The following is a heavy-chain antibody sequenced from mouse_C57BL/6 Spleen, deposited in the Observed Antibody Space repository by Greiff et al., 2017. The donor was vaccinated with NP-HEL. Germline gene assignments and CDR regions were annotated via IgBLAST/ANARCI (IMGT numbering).Heavy chain of an antibody. D-gene: IGHD3-2*02. Sequence: EVKLMESGGGLVKPGGSLKLSCAASGFTFSSYTMSWVRQTPEKRLEWVATISGGGGNTYYPDSVKGRFTISRDNAKNTLYLQMSSLRSEDTALYYCARHLDSSGHYAMDYWGQGTSVTVSS. J-gene: IGHJ4*01. CDR3: ARHLDSSGHYAMDY. CDR2: ISGGGGNT. V-gene: IGHV5-9*01. CDR1: GFTFSSYT.